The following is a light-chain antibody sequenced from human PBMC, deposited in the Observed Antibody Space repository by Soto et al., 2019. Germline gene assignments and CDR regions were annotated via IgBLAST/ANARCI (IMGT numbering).Light chain of an antibody. V-gene: IGLV1-40*01. CDR1: SSNIGAGYD. CDR3: QSYDSSLTV. CDR2: ANT. Sequence: QSALTQPPSVSGAQGQRVTISCTGSSSNIGAGYDVHWYQQFPGRAPKLLIYANTNRPSGVPDRFSGSKSVTSASLAIAGLLAEDEADYYCQSYDSSLTVFGTGTKGTVL. J-gene: IGLJ1*01.